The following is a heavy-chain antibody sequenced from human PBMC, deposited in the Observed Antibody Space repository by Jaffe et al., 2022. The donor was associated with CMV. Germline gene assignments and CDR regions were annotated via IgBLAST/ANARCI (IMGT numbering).Heavy chain of an antibody. D-gene: IGHD6-19*01. V-gene: IGHV4-59*01. CDR1: GGSISSYY. CDR2: IYYSGST. J-gene: IGHJ4*02. CDR3: ASVPPRWQWLEN. Sequence: QVQLQESGPGLVKPSETLSLTCTVSGGSISSYYWSWIRQPPGKGLEWIGYIYYSGSTNYNPSLKSRVTISVDTSKNQFSLKLSSVTAADTAVYYCASVPPRWQWLENWGQGTLVTVSS.